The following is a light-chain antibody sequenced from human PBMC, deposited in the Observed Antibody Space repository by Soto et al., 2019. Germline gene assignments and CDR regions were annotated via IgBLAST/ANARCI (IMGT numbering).Light chain of an antibody. V-gene: IGKV1-33*01. J-gene: IGKJ1*01. Sequence: DIQLTQSPSSLSASGGDRVTIACQANQDIGNYLNWYQQKPGKAPRLLIYDASNLEIGVPSRFTGSGSGTESTLTINSLQPDDFATYYCQQYSVYWTFGQGTKVEIK. CDR3: QQYSVYWT. CDR2: DAS. CDR1: QDIGNY.